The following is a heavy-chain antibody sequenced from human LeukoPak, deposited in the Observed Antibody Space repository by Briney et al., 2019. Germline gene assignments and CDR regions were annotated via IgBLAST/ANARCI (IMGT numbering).Heavy chain of an antibody. CDR1: GFTFSDFA. CDR3: ARGVVGGPGPHYYYPLGV. CDR2: ISGSGVNT. V-gene: IGHV3-23*01. Sequence: GGSLRLSCAASGFTFSDFAMTWVRQAPGKGLERVSAISGSGVNTYYGDSVKGRFTISRDNSKNTLYLQMSSLRAEDTAVYYCARGVVGGPGPHYYYPLGVWGQGTTVSVSS. D-gene: IGHD4-23*01. J-gene: IGHJ6*02.